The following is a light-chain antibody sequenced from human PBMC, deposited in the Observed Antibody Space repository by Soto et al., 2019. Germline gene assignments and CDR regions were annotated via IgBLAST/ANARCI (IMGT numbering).Light chain of an antibody. CDR3: SSYTSSSTRVV. V-gene: IGLV2-14*03. J-gene: IGLJ2*01. CDR1: TSDVGGYNY. CDR2: DVS. Sequence: QSALTQPASVSGSPGQSITISCTGTTSDVGGYNYVSWYQHHPGKAPKLMIYDVSDRPSGVSNRFSGSKSGNTASLTISGLQAEDEADDYCSSYTSSSTRVVFGGGTKLTVL.